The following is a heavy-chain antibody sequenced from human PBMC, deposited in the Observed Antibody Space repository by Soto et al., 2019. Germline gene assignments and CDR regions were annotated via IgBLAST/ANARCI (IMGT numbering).Heavy chain of an antibody. D-gene: IGHD6-19*01. CDR1: GYTFSSLA. V-gene: IGHV1-3*01. CDR2: VNGGDGYT. CDR3: ARSSGWYALDF. J-gene: IGHJ3*01. Sequence: QVHLVQSGIEVKKPGASVKDSCKASGYTFSSLARHWVRQAPGQSFEWMGWVNGGDGYTKYSQKFQGRLTLTSDTSATTAYMELTSLTSEDTADYYCARSSGWYALDFWGQGTMVIVSS.